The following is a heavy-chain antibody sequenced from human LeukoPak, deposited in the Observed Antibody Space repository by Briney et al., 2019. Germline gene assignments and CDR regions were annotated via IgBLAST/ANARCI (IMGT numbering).Heavy chain of an antibody. CDR1: GGSISGYY. CDR3: AREPTPLLKRIQVWHFDL. CDR2: IYTSGST. V-gene: IGHV4-4*07. J-gene: IGHJ2*01. D-gene: IGHD2-15*01. Sequence: SETLSLTCTVSGGSISGYYWSWIRQPAGKGLEWIGRIYTSGSTNYNPSLKSRVTMSVDTSKNQFSLKLSSVTAADTAVYYCAREPTPLLKRIQVWHFDLWGRGTLVTVSS.